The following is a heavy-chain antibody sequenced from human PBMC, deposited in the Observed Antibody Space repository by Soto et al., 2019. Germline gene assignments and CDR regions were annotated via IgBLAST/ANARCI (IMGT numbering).Heavy chain of an antibody. Sequence: QVQLVESGGGVVQPGRSLRLSCAASGFTFSSYGMHWVRQAPGKGLEWVAFISYDGRKKYYADSVKGRFTISRDNSKNTLYVKMTSLTAEDTAVYYCAKGYCSGGNCYSPDAFDIWGQGTMVTISS. V-gene: IGHV3-30*18. CDR2: ISYDGRKK. D-gene: IGHD2-15*01. CDR3: AKGYCSGGNCYSPDAFDI. CDR1: GFTFSSYG. J-gene: IGHJ3*02.